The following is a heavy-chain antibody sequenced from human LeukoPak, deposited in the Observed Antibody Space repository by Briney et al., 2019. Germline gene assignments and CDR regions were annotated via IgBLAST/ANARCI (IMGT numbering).Heavy chain of an antibody. V-gene: IGHV4-61*01. CDR2: IYYSGST. Sequence: SETLSLTCTVSGGSVSSGSYYWSWIRQPPGKGLEWIGYIYYSGSTNYNPSLKSRVTISVDASKNQFSLKLSSVTAADTAVYYCARIEYYYDSSGYYDSDYWGQGTLVTVSS. CDR1: GGSVSSGSYY. D-gene: IGHD3-22*01. J-gene: IGHJ4*02. CDR3: ARIEYYYDSSGYYDSDY.